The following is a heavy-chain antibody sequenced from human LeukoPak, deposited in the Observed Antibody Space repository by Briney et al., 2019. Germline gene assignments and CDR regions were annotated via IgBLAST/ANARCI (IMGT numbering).Heavy chain of an antibody. V-gene: IGHV3-48*01. Sequence: GGSLRLSCAASGFTFSSYSMNWVRQAPGKGLEWGSYISSSSSTIYYADSVKGRFTISRDNAKNSLYLQMNRLRAEDTAVYYCASPLPGRYYMDVWGKGTTVTVSS. J-gene: IGHJ6*03. CDR2: ISSSSSTI. CDR1: GFTFSSYS. CDR3: ASPLPGRYYMDV.